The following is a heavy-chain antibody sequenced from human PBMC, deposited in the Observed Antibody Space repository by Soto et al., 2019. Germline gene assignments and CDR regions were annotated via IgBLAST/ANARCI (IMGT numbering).Heavy chain of an antibody. Sequence: EVQLVQSGGGLVQPGRTLSLSCEASGFTFDDYAMHWVRQAPGKGLEWVSGITWNGDTRVYADSVRGRFTISRDNSKNFVYLQMNTVRRDDTAMYYCAKDSGRYDFYALAVWGQGTTVTVSS. J-gene: IGHJ6*02. CDR3: AKDSGRYDFYALAV. CDR2: ITWNGDTR. V-gene: IGHV3-9*01. CDR1: GFTFDDYA. D-gene: IGHD3-3*01.